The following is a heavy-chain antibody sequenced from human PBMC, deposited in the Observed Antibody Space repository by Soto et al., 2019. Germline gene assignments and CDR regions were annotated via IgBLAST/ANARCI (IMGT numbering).Heavy chain of an antibody. Sequence: LRLSCAASGFTFSSYAMSWVRQAPGKGLEWVSAISGSGGSTYYADSVKGRFTISRDNSKNTLYLQMNSLRAEDTAVYYCAFVDTAMVTWDYWGQGTLVTVSS. CDR1: GFTFSSYA. CDR3: AFVDTAMVTWDY. D-gene: IGHD5-18*01. V-gene: IGHV3-23*01. CDR2: ISGSGGST. J-gene: IGHJ4*02.